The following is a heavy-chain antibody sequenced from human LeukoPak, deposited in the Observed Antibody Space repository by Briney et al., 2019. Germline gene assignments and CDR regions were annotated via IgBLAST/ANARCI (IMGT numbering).Heavy chain of an antibody. Sequence: PWETLSLTCTVSGGSISSYYWSWIRQPPGKGLEWIGDIYYSGSTNYNPSLKSRVTISVDTSKNQFSLKLSSVTAADTAVDYCARDSSGYYWDAFDIWGQGTMVTVSS. J-gene: IGHJ3*02. V-gene: IGHV4-59*01. CDR2: IYYSGST. CDR3: ARDSSGYYWDAFDI. CDR1: GGSISSYY. D-gene: IGHD3-22*01.